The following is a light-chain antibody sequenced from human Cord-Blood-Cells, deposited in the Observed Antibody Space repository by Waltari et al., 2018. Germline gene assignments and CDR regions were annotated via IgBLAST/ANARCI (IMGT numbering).Light chain of an antibody. J-gene: IGKJ1*01. CDR2: KSS. CDR1: QSISNW. Sequence: DIQITQSPSTLSASVGERVTITCRASQSISNWLAWYQQKPGKAPMLLIYKSSSLESGVPARFSGSGSGTEFTLTISSLQPDDFAAYYCQQYNSYSWTFGQGTKVEIK. CDR3: QQYNSYSWT. V-gene: IGKV1-5*03.